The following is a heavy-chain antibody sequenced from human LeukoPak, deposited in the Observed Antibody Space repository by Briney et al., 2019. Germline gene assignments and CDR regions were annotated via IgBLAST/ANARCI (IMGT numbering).Heavy chain of an antibody. CDR3: ARGTAAALDY. V-gene: IGHV1-18*01. D-gene: IGHD6-13*01. CDR1: GYTFTSYA. Sequence: ASVKVSCKASGYTFTSYAMHWVRQAPGQRLEWMGWISAYNGNTNYAQKLQGRVTMTTDTSTSTAYMELRSLRSDDTAVYYCARGTAAALDYWGQGTLVTVSS. J-gene: IGHJ4*02. CDR2: ISAYNGNT.